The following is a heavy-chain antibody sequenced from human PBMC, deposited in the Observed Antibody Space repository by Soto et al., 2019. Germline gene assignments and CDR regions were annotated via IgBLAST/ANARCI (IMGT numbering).Heavy chain of an antibody. D-gene: IGHD2-21*02. V-gene: IGHV1-24*01. CDR2: FDPKGSDT. Sequence: ASVKVSCKVSGYTLSELAIHWVRQAPGKGFEWMGGFDPKGSDTIYAQKFQGRVTMTSDTSTETAYMELESLTSEDTAFYYCATMGFCGPGCYSFDYWGQGTLVTAPQ. CDR1: GYTLSELA. CDR3: ATMGFCGPGCYSFDY. J-gene: IGHJ4*02.